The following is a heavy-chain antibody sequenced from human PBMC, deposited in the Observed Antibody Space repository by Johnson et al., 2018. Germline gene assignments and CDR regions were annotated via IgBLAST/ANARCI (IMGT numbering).Heavy chain of an antibody. CDR3: SRVNIAVAGIYYYYCMDV. D-gene: IGHD6-19*01. V-gene: IGHV3-72*01. CDR1: GFTFSDHY. CDR2: TRNKANSYTT. J-gene: IGHJ6*03. Sequence: VQLVESGGGLVQPGGSLRLSCAASGFTFSDHYMDWVRQAPGKGLEWVGRTRNKANSYTTEYAASVKGRFTISRDDSKNSLYLQMKSLKTEDTAVYYCSRVNIAVAGIYYYYCMDVWGKGTTVTVSS.